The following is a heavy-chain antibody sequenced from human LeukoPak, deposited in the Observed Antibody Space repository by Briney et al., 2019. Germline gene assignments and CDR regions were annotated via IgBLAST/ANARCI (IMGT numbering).Heavy chain of an antibody. J-gene: IGHJ4*02. V-gene: IGHV3-33*01. CDR3: ARDISSSSGTPLDY. D-gene: IGHD6-13*01. CDR1: GFTFSSYG. Sequence: GGSLRLSCAASGFTFSSYGMHWVRQAPGKGLEWVAVIWYDGSNKYYADSAKGRFTISRDNSKNTLYLQMNSLRAEDTAVYYCARDISSSSGTPLDYWGQGTLVTVSS. CDR2: IWYDGSNK.